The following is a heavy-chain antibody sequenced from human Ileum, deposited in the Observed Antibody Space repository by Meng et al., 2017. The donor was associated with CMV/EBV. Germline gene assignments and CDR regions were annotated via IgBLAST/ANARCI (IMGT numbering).Heavy chain of an antibody. J-gene: IGHJ4*02. CDR2: ISGDGSSI. Sequence: FAASGFDFGSDGMHWGRQEPGRGLVWLSRISGDGSSINYADSMEGRLTISRDNAKNALYLQINSHRADDTAVYYCARGSTGYGNFDYWGQGTLVTVSS. D-gene: IGHD5-12*01. CDR1: GFDFGSDG. CDR3: ARGSTGYGNFDY. V-gene: IGHV3-74*01.